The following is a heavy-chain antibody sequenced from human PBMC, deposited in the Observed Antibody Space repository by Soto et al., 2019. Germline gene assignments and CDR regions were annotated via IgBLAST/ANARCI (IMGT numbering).Heavy chain of an antibody. V-gene: IGHV1-3*01. D-gene: IGHD4-17*01. CDR3: ARDPYGDYGGGAFDI. Sequence: QVQLVQSGAEVKKPGASVKVSCKASGYTFTSYAMHWVRQAPGQRLEWMGWINAGNGNTKYSQKFQGRVTITRDTSESTAYMERSSLRSKDTAVYYCARDPYGDYGGGAFDIWGQGTMVTVSS. CDR2: INAGNGNT. CDR1: GYTFTSYA. J-gene: IGHJ3*02.